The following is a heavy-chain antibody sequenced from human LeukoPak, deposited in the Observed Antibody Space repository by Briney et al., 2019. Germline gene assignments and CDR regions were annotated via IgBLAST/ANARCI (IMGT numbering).Heavy chain of an antibody. J-gene: IGHJ6*04. CDR3: AAGGVIPQDYYYGMDV. CDR2: ISSSSSYI. D-gene: IGHD3-16*02. Sequence: GGSRRLSCAASGFTFSSYSMNWVRQAPGKGLEWVSAISSSSSYIYYADSVKGRFTISRDNAKTSLYLQMNRLRAEDTAVYYCAAGGVIPQDYYYGMDVWGKGTTVTVSS. V-gene: IGHV3-21*01. CDR1: GFTFSSYS.